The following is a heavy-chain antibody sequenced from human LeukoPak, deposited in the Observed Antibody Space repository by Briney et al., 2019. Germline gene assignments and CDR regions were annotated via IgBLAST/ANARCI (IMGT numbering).Heavy chain of an antibody. CDR3: TRDRGAYNLYDY. V-gene: IGHV3-49*03. CDR2: IRSKAYGETA. Sequence: SLRLSCAASGFTFSSYSMNWIRQAPGKGLEWVGFIRSKAYGETADYAASVKGRFTISRDDSKAIAYLQMNSLKTEDTAVYHCTRDRGAYNLYDYWGQGTLVTVSS. J-gene: IGHJ4*02. D-gene: IGHD1-1*01. CDR1: GFTFSSYS.